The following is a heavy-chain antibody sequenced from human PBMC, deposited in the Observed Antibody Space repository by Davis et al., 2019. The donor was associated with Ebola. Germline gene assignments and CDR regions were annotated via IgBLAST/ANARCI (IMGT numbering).Heavy chain of an antibody. J-gene: IGHJ5*02. CDR2: IYHSGST. Sequence: MPGGSLRLSCAVSGGSISSSNWWSWVRQPPGKGLEWIGVIYHSGSTNYNPSLKSRVTISVDKSKNQFSLKLSSVSAADTAVYYCARGIPRADYYDSSGYPNWFDPWGQGTLVTVSS. CDR1: GGSISSSNW. D-gene: IGHD3-22*01. CDR3: ARGIPRADYYDSSGYPNWFDP. V-gene: IGHV4-4*02.